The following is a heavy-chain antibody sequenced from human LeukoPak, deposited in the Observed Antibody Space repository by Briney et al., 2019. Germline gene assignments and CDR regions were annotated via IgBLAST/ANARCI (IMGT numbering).Heavy chain of an antibody. J-gene: IGHJ4*02. Sequence: ASVKVSCKASGYTFINYGISWVRQAPGRGLEWMGWINGYNGNTNYAQKLQGRVSMTTDTSTNTAYMELRSLRSDDTAEYYCAREGAGSGWPDFWGQGALVTVSS. CDR3: AREGAGSGWPDF. CDR2: INGYNGNT. CDR1: GYTFINYG. V-gene: IGHV1-18*01. D-gene: IGHD6-19*01.